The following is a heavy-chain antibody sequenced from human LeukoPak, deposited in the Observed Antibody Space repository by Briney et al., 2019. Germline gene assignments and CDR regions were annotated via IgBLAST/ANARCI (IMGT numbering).Heavy chain of an antibody. J-gene: IGHJ3*02. V-gene: IGHV1-24*01. D-gene: IGHD3-22*01. Sequence: ATVKVSCKVSGYTLTELSMHWVRQAPGKGLEWMGGFDPEDGETIYAQKFQGRVTMTEDTSTDTAYMELSSLRSEDTAVYYCATRDYYDSSGYAFDIWGQGTMVTVSS. CDR1: GYTLTELS. CDR3: ATRDYYDSSGYAFDI. CDR2: FDPEDGET.